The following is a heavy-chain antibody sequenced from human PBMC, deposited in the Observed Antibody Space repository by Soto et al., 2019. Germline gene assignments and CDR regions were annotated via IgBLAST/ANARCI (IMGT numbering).Heavy chain of an antibody. D-gene: IGHD2-2*01. CDR3: ARAPAQPYYYYYYMDV. V-gene: IGHV4-34*01. J-gene: IGHJ6*03. CDR1: GGSFSGYY. CDR2: INHSGST. Sequence: SETLSLTCAVYGGSFSGYYWSWIRQPPGKGLEWIGEINHSGSTNYNPSFKSRVTISVDTSKNQFSLKLSSVTAADTAVYYCARAPAQPYYYYYYMDVWGKGTTVTVSS.